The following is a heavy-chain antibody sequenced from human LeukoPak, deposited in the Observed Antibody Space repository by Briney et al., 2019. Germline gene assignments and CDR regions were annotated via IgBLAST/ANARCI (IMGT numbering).Heavy chain of an antibody. CDR1: GYIFTGYY. Sequence: ASVKVSCKASGYIFTGYYMHWVRQAPGQGLEWMGWINPNSGDTNYAQKFQGRVTMARDTSVSTAYMELSRLRSDDTAVYYCARVRYRLAETYIDYWGQGTLVTVSS. D-gene: IGHD3-16*01. CDR2: INPNSGDT. J-gene: IGHJ4*02. V-gene: IGHV1-2*02. CDR3: ARVRYRLAETYIDY.